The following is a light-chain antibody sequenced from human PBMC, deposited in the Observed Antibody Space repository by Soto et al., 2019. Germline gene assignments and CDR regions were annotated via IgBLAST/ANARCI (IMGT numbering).Light chain of an antibody. J-gene: IGKJ2*01. V-gene: IGKV1-5*01. CDR1: QTINSW. CDR2: DAS. CDR3: QQYNISYT. Sequence: DIQMTQSPSTLSASVGDRVTITCRASQTINSWLAWYQQKPGIAPKLLIYDASSLESGVPSRFSGSGSGTEFTLTISSLQPDDFATYYCQQYNISYTFGQGTKLEIK.